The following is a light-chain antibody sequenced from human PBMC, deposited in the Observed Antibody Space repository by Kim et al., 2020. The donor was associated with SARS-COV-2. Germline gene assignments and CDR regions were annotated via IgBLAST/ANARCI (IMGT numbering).Light chain of an antibody. V-gene: IGKV3-20*01. CDR1: QCEYISS. CDR3: QQYGSSPQS. Sequence: SPGDKAPLPCRFSQCEYISSLAGYQQKPVQSPRLLICGASNWATGIPDRFIGSWSGTYFTLTINGVEPEDSAVYYCQQYGSSPQSFGQVTKVDIK. J-gene: IGKJ1*01. CDR2: GAS.